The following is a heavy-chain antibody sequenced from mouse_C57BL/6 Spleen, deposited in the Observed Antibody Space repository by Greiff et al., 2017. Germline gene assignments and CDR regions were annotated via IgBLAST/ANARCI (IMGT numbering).Heavy chain of an antibody. CDR3: SRGITTVVAPFDY. CDR2: IDPSDSET. D-gene: IGHD1-1*01. Sequence: QVQLKQPGAELVRPGSSVKLSCKASGYTFTSYWMHWVKQRPIQGLEWIGNIDPSDSETHYNQKFKDKATLTVDISSSTAYMQLSSLTSEDSAVYYCSRGITTVVAPFDYWGQGTTLTVSS. CDR1: GYTFTSYW. J-gene: IGHJ2*01. V-gene: IGHV1-52*01.